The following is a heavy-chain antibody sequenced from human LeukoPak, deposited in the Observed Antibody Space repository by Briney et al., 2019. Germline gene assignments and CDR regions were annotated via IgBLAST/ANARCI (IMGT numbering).Heavy chain of an antibody. J-gene: IGHJ4*02. Sequence: GESLKISCKGCGYSFTRYWIGWVRQMPGKGLEWMGITYPGDSDTRYGPSFQGQVTISADKSISTAYLQWSSLKASDTAMYYCARPSNDTAMVTDYWGQGTLVTVSS. CDR1: GYSFTRYW. V-gene: IGHV5-51*01. CDR2: TYPGDSDT. D-gene: IGHD5-18*01. CDR3: ARPSNDTAMVTDY.